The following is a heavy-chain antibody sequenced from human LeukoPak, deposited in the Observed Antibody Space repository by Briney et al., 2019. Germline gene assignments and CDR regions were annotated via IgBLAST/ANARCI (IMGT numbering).Heavy chain of an antibody. Sequence: SEILSLTCTVSGGSISSSSYYWGWLRQPPGKGLEWIGSISYSGSTYYDPSLKNRVTISVDTSKNQFSLTLNSVTAADTAVYYCARRAAAGNSGKWFDPWGPGTLVTVSS. CDR2: ISYSGST. CDR1: GGSISSSSYY. J-gene: IGHJ5*02. V-gene: IGHV4-39*01. D-gene: IGHD6-13*01. CDR3: ARRAAAGNSGKWFDP.